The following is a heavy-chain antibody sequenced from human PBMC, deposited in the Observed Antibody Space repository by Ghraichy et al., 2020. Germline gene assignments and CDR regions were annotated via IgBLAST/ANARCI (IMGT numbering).Heavy chain of an antibody. Sequence: ESLNISCTVSGGSISSYYWSWIRQPPGKGLEWIGYIYYSGSTNYNPSLKSRVTISVDTSKNQFSLKLSSVTAADTAVYYCARHSSGWPTNWFDPRGQGTLVTVSS. V-gene: IGHV4-59*08. J-gene: IGHJ5*02. CDR3: ARHSSGWPTNWFDP. D-gene: IGHD6-19*01. CDR2: IYYSGST. CDR1: GGSISSYY.